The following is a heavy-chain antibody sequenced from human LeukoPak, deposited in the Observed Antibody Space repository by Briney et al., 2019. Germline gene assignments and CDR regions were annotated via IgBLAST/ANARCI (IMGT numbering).Heavy chain of an antibody. V-gene: IGHV4-4*02. J-gene: IGHJ5*02. CDR3: ARHNWFDP. Sequence: SETLSLTCAVSGGSISSSNWWSWVRQPPGKGLEWIGEIYQSGSTSYNPSLKSRITMSLDKSENQFSLMLTSVTAADTAVYYCARHNWFDPWGQGTLVTVSS. CDR2: IYQSGST. CDR1: GGSISSSNW.